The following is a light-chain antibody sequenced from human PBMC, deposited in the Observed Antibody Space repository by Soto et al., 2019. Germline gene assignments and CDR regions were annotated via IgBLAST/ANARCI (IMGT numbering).Light chain of an antibody. CDR2: DAS. Sequence: DIQMTQSPSTLSASVGDRVTISCRASQSISSWLAWYQQKPGKAPKLLIYDASSLESGVPSRLSGSGSVPVFTLTISSLQPDDFATYYCQQYNSYPWAFGQGTKMDIK. V-gene: IGKV1-5*01. CDR3: QQYNSYPWA. CDR1: QSISSW. J-gene: IGKJ1*01.